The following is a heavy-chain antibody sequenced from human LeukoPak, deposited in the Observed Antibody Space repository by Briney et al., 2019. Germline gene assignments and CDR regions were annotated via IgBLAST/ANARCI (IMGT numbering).Heavy chain of an antibody. V-gene: IGHV3-30-3*01. CDR3: ARTRYDFWSSPTDY. CDR2: ISYDGSNK. D-gene: IGHD3-3*01. CDR1: GFTFSSYA. Sequence: PGGSLRLSCAASGFTFSSYAMHWVRQAPGKGLEWVAGISYDGSNKYYADSVKGRFTISRDNSKNTLYLQMNSLRAEDTAVYYCARTRYDFWSSPTDYWGQGTLVTVSS. J-gene: IGHJ4*02.